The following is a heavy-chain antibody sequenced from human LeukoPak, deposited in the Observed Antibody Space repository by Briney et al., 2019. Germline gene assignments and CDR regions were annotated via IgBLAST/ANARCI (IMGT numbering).Heavy chain of an antibody. D-gene: IGHD3-10*01. Sequence: PSETLSLTCTVSGGSISSSSYYWGWIRQPPGKGLEWIGIIYYSWSTYYNPCFESRVTISVDTSKNQFSLNLRSVTAADTAVYYCARLNVRVRGVINLPFYFDYWGQGTLVTVSS. CDR1: GGSISSSSYY. J-gene: IGHJ4*02. V-gene: IGHV4-39*01. CDR2: IYYSWST. CDR3: ARLNVRVRGVINLPFYFDY.